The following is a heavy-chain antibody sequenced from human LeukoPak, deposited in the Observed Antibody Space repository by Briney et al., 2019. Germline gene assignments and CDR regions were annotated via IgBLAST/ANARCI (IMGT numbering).Heavy chain of an antibody. J-gene: IGHJ4*02. CDR3: ARDTYYYDSSGFAD. D-gene: IGHD3-22*01. CDR2: INPNSGGT. CDR1: GYTFTGYY. Sequence: GASVKVSCKASGYTFTGYYMHWVRQAPGQGLEWMGRINPNSGGTNYAQKFQGRVTMTRDTSISTAYMELSRLRSDDTAVYYCARDTYYYDSSGFADWGQGTLVTVSS. V-gene: IGHV1-2*06.